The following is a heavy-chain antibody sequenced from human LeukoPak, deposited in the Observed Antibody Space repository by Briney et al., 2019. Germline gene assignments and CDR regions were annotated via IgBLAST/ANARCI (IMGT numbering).Heavy chain of an antibody. CDR1: GFTFSTYG. Sequence: GGSLRLSCAASGFTFSTYGTHWVRQAPGKGLEWVAVLGSDGRTTYYADSVKGRFTISRDNSKNTLYLQMNSLRAEDTAVYYWGREAGSYGGGAFDIWGQGTMVAVSS. D-gene: IGHD1-26*01. CDR2: LGSDGRTT. J-gene: IGHJ3*02. CDR3: GREAGSYGGGAFDI. V-gene: IGHV3-30*03.